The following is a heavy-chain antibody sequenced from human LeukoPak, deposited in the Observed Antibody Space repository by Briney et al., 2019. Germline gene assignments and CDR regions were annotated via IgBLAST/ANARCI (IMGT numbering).Heavy chain of an antibody. J-gene: IGHJ4*02. D-gene: IGHD3-10*01. V-gene: IGHV3-66*01. CDR3: ARKSDSYMLRGGVC. CDR2: IYSGGDT. Sequence: GGSLRLSCAASGFSVSSNFMSWVRQAPGKGLECVSVIYSGGDTYYADSVRGRFTISRDKSKSTLYLQLDRLRVVDTAVYSCARKSDSYMLRGGVCWGQGTLVTVSS. CDR1: GFSVSSNF.